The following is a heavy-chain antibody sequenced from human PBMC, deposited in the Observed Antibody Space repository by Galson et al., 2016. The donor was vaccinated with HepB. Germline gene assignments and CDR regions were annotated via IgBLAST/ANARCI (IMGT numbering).Heavy chain of an antibody. V-gene: IGHV3-66*02. J-gene: IGHJ6*04. CDR1: GFTVSSHY. CDR3: ARDELRYGMDV. CDR2: IYSGGTT. Sequence: SLRLSCAVSGFTVSSHYMSWVRQAPGKGLEWVSVIYSGGTTDYAVSVKGRLTISRDESKNTLYLQMNSLRGDDTAVYFCARDELRYGMDVWGKGTTVTVSS. D-gene: IGHD4-23*01.